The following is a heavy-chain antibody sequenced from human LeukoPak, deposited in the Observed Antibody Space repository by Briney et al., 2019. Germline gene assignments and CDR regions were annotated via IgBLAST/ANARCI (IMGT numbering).Heavy chain of an antibody. D-gene: IGHD5-18*01. Sequence: GGSLRLSCAGSGFTFSSYAMSWVRQAPGKGLEWVSAMSGSDGSTYYADSVKGRFTISRDNSKNTLYLQMNSLRAEDTAVYYCAKEWGEGGYSYAEFDYWGQGTLVTVSS. CDR2: MSGSDGST. CDR3: AKEWGEGGYSYAEFDY. J-gene: IGHJ4*02. CDR1: GFTFSSYA. V-gene: IGHV3-23*01.